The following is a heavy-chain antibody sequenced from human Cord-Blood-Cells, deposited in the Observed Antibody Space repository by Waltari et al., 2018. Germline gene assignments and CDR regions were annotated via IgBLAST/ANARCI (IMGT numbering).Heavy chain of an antibody. D-gene: IGHD5-12*01. J-gene: IGHJ4*02. V-gene: IGHV3-48*03. CDR3: ARARSGYSGYDYDY. CDR1: GFTFSSYE. CDR2: ISSSGSTI. Sequence: EVQLVESGGGLVQPGGSLRLSCAASGFTFSSYEMNWVRQAPGKGLEWVSDISSSGSTIYYADSVKGRFTISRDNAKNSLYLQMNSLRAEDTAVYYCARARSGYSGYDYDYWGQGTLVTVSS.